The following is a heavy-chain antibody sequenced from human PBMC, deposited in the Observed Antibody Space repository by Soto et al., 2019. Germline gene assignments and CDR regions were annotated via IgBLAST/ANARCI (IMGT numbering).Heavy chain of an antibody. CDR1: GFTFSSYA. CDR3: AKVVQEPISRFPYSSSARAAAGAFDI. D-gene: IGHD6-6*01. CDR2: ISGSGGST. J-gene: IGHJ3*02. Sequence: GGSLRLSCAASGFTFSSYAMSWVRQAPGKGLEWVSAISGSGGSTYYADSVKGRFTISRDNSKNTLYLQMNSLRAEDTAVYYCAKVVQEPISRFPYSSSARAAAGAFDIWGQGTMVTVSS. V-gene: IGHV3-23*01.